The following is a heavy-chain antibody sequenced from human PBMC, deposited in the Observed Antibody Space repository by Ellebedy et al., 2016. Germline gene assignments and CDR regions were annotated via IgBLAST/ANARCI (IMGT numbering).Heavy chain of an antibody. D-gene: IGHD4-17*01. CDR2: ISSSSSYI. Sequence: GGSLRLSCAASGFTFSSYSMNWVRQAPGKGLEWVLSISSSSSYIYYADSVKGRFTISRDNAKNSLYLQMNRLRAEDTAVYYCARDREPTYGDSTAGYYYYGMDVWGQGTTVTVSS. CDR3: ARDREPTYGDSTAGYYYYGMDV. V-gene: IGHV3-21*01. CDR1: GFTFSSYS. J-gene: IGHJ6*02.